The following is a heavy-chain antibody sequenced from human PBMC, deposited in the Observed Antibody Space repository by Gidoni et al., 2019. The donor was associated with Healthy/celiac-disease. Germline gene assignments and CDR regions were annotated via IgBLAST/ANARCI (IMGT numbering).Heavy chain of an antibody. CDR1: GFTFSSSG. V-gene: IGHV3-33*01. Sequence: QVQLVESGGGVVQPGRSLRLSCAASGFTFSSSGMHWVRQAPGKGLEWVAVIWYDGSNKYYADSVKGRFTISRDNSKITLYLQMNSLRAEDTAVYYCARDFGGIAVAKSPVYGMDVWGQGTTVTVSS. CDR2: IWYDGSNK. D-gene: IGHD6-19*01. J-gene: IGHJ6*02. CDR3: ARDFGGIAVAKSPVYGMDV.